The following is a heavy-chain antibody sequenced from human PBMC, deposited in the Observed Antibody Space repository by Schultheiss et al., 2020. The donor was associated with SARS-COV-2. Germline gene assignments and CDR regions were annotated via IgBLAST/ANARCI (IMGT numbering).Heavy chain of an antibody. V-gene: IGHV3-33*01. J-gene: IGHJ6*02. CDR3: ARGNHGGYSYGKKRNYYYGMDV. Sequence: GGSLRLSCAASGFTFSSYGMHWVRQAPGKGLEWVAVIWYDGSNKYYADSVKGRFTISRDNSKNTLYLQMNSLRAEDTAVYYCARGNHGGYSYGKKRNYYYGMDVWGQGTTVTVSS. CDR1: GFTFSSYG. D-gene: IGHD5-18*01. CDR2: IWYDGSNK.